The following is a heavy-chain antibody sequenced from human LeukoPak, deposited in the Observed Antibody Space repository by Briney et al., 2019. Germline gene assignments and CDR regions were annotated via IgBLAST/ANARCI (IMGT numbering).Heavy chain of an antibody. J-gene: IGHJ5*02. CDR1: GGSISSYY. D-gene: IGHD1-20*01. CDR3: ARDHAVYNWNDVRWFDP. CDR2: IYTSGST. Sequence: PSETLSLTCTVSGGSISSYYWSWIRQPAGKGLEWIGRIYTSGSTNYDPSLKSRVTMSVDTSKNQFSLKLSSVTAADTAVYYCARDHAVYNWNDVRWFDPWGQGTLVTVSS. V-gene: IGHV4-4*07.